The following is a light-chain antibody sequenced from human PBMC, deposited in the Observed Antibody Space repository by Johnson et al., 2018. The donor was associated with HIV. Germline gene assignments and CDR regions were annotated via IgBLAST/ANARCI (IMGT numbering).Light chain of an antibody. CDR2: DNK. CDR1: SCDIGNNY. J-gene: IGLJ1*01. CDR3: GTWDSSLSAGYV. V-gene: IGLV1-51*01. Sequence: QSVLTQLPSVSAAPGQKVSISCSLNSCDIGNNYVSRHQQLPGTAPKPLIYDNKNRPSRIPDRFARSTPGTSATLALTALQTGDEADYYSGTWDSSLSAGYVFGTGTKVTVL.